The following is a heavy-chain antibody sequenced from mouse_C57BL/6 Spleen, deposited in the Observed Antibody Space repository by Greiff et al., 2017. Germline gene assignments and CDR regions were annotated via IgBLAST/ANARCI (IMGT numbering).Heavy chain of an antibody. D-gene: IGHD2-3*01. J-gene: IGHJ4*01. V-gene: IGHV1-9*01. CDR3: ARYDGYYEDAMDY. Sequence: QVQLKESGAELMKPGASVKLSCKATGYTFTGYWIEWVKQRPGHGLEWIGEILPGSGSTNYNEKFKGKATFTADTSSNPAYMQLSSLTTEDSAIYYCARYDGYYEDAMDYWGQGTSVTVSS. CDR1: GYTFTGYW. CDR2: ILPGSGST.